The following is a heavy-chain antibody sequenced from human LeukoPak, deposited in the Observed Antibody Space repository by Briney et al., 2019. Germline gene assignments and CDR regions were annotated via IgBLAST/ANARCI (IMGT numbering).Heavy chain of an antibody. V-gene: IGHV4-34*01. CDR1: GESFSGYY. CDR2: INHSGST. D-gene: IGHD3-10*01. CDR3: ARGRGYYYGSGSYREFDY. Sequence: PSETLSLTCAVYGESFSGYYWSWIRQPPGKGLEWIGEINHSGSTNYNPSLKSRVTISVDTSKNQFSLKLSSVTAADTAVYYCARGRGYYYGSGSYREFDYWGQGTLVTVSS. J-gene: IGHJ4*02.